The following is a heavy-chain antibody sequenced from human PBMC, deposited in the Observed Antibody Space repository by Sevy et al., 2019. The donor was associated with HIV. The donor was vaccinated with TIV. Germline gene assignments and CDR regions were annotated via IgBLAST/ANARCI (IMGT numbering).Heavy chain of an antibody. Sequence: SETLSLTCTVSGGSITSLYWNWIRQPPGKGLEWIANIYYNGHINYNPSLKSRVTLSLDTSKNQFSLRLSSVTAADTAMYYCAGGNAWGRGYSWGQGTLVTDSS. D-gene: IGHD1-26*01. CDR1: GGSITSLY. V-gene: IGHV4-59*08. J-gene: IGHJ4*02. CDR2: IYYNGHI. CDR3: AGGNAWGRGYS.